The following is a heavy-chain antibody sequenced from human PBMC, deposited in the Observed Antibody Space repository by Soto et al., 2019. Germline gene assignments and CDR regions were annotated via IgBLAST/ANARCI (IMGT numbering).Heavy chain of an antibody. CDR1: GGSIRSSSYY. V-gene: IGHV4-39*01. CDR3: ARHVLTAVGNFNWLDP. CDR2: VYYSGST. J-gene: IGHJ5*02. D-gene: IGHD6-13*01. Sequence: SETLSLTCTVSGGSIRSSSYYWGWIRQPPGKGLEWIGSVYYSGSTFYNPSLKSRVTISVDTSKNQFSLNLNSVTAADTAVFYCARHVLTAVGNFNWLDPWGQGTLVTVSS.